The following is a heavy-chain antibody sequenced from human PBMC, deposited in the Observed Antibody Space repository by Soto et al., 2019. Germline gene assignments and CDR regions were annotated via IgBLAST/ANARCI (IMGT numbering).Heavy chain of an antibody. D-gene: IGHD3-10*01. J-gene: IGHJ5*02. V-gene: IGHV1-69*02. Sequence: SVKVSCKASGGTFSSYTISWVRQAPGQGLEWMGRIIPILGIANYAQKFHGRVTITADKSTSTAYMELSSLRSDDTAVYYCARGVGSGSYYNQYNWFDPWGQGALVTVSS. CDR1: GGTFSSYT. CDR3: ARGVGSGSYYNQYNWFDP. CDR2: IIPILGIA.